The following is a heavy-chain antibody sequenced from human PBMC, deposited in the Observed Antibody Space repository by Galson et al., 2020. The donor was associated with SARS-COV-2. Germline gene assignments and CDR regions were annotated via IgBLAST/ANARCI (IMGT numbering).Heavy chain of an antibody. Sequence: SETLSLTCTVSGYSISSGYYWGWIRQPPGKGLEWIGSIYHSGSTYYNPSLKSRVTISVDTSKNQFSLKLSSVTAADTAVYYCAGTIFASHYPDLWGRGTLVTVSS. J-gene: IGHJ2*01. V-gene: IGHV4-38-2*02. CDR2: IYHSGST. D-gene: IGHD3-3*01. CDR3: AGTIFASHYPDL. CDR1: GYSISSGYY.